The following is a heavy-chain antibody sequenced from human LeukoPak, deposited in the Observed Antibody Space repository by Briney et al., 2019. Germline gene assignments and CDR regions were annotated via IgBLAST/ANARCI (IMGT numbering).Heavy chain of an antibody. CDR1: GYTFTSYA. D-gene: IGHD3-10*01. V-gene: IGHV7-4-1*02. CDR2: INTNTGNP. Sequence: ASVKVSCKASGYTFTSYAMNWVRQAPGQGLEWMGWINTNTGNPTYAQGFTGRFVFSLDTSVSTAYLQISSLKAEDTAVYYCAREPYGSGSDGVGDYWGQGTLVTVSS. CDR3: AREPYGSGSDGVGDY. J-gene: IGHJ4*02.